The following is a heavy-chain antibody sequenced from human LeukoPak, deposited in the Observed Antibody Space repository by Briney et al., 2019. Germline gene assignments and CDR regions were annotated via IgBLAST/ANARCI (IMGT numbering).Heavy chain of an antibody. Sequence: GESLRLSCAASGFTFSSYWMSWVRLAPGKGLEWVANIKQDGSEIYYVDSVKGRFTISRDNAKNSLYLQMNTLRAEDTAVYYCARVPITYYYGSGSYFCGMDVWGKGTTVPVSS. D-gene: IGHD3-10*01. V-gene: IGHV3-7*03. CDR1: GFTFSSYW. CDR2: IKQDGSEI. CDR3: ARVPITYYYGSGSYFCGMDV. J-gene: IGHJ6*04.